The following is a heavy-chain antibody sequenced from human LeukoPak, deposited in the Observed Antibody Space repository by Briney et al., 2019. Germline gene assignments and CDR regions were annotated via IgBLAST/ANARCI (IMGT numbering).Heavy chain of an antibody. V-gene: IGHV3-21*01. D-gene: IGHD5-24*01. CDR1: GFTFSSYS. CDR3: ARESTKRWLQLSYYYYYMDV. J-gene: IGHJ6*03. Sequence: GGSLRLSCAASGFTFSSYSMNWVRQAPGKGLEWVSSISSSSSYIYYADSVKGRFTISRDNAKNSLYLQMNSLRAEDTAVYYCARESTKRWLQLSYYYYYMDVWGKGTTATVSS. CDR2: ISSSSSYI.